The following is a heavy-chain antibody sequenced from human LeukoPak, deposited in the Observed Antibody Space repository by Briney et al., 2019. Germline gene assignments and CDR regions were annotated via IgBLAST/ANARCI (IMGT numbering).Heavy chain of an antibody. J-gene: IGHJ4*02. V-gene: IGHV3-48*03. CDR3: ARCGSSSHYFDY. CDR2: ISGSGNSI. D-gene: IGHD6-13*01. CDR1: GFTFSAYE. Sequence: GGSLRLSCAASGFTFSAYEMNWVRQAPGKGLEPVSYISGSGNSISYADSVRGRFTISRDNAKNSLFLQMNSLRVEDTAVYYCARCGSSSHYFDYWGQGTLVTVSS.